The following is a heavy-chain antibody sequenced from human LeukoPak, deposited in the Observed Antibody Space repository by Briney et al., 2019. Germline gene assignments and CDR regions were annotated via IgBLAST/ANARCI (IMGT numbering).Heavy chain of an antibody. Sequence: GGSLRLSCAASGFTFSSYAMHWVRQAPGKGLEWVAVISYDGSNKYYADSVKGRFTISRDNSKNTLYLQMNSLRAEDTAVYYCAPFEYGMDVWGQGTTVTVSS. V-gene: IGHV3-30-3*01. CDR1: GFTFSSYA. CDR3: APFEYGMDV. J-gene: IGHJ6*02. CDR2: ISYDGSNK.